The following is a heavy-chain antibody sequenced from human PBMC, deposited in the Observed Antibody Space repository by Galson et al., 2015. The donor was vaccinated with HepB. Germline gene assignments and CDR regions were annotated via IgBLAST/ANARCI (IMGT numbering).Heavy chain of an antibody. CDR2: IIPFFGTA. CDR3: ASSVRTPKPYYEILTGYNYGLDV. Sequence: SVKVSCKASGGTFSSYAISWVRQAPGKGLEWMGGIIPFFGTANHAQKFQGRFTITADESTSTAYMELSSLRSEDTAIYYCASSVRTPKPYYEILTGYNYGLDVWGQGTTVTVSS. V-gene: IGHV1-69*13. J-gene: IGHJ6*02. D-gene: IGHD3-9*01. CDR1: GGTFSSYA.